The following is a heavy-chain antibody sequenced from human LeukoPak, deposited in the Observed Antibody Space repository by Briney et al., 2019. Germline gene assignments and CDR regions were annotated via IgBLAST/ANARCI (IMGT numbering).Heavy chain of an antibody. CDR1: GFTFSSYA. CDR2: ISYDGSNK. Sequence: GGSLRLSCAASGFTFSSYAMHWVRQAPGKGLEWVAVISYDGSNKYYADSVKGRFTISRDNSKNTLYLQMNSLRAEDTAVYYCARDGGREVVVITFQHWGQGTLVTVSS. V-gene: IGHV3-30-3*01. J-gene: IGHJ1*01. D-gene: IGHD3-22*01. CDR3: ARDGGREVVVITFQH.